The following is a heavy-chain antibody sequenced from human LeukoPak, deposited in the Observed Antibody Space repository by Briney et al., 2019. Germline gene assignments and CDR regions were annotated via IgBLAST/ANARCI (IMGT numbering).Heavy chain of an antibody. V-gene: IGHV4-61*02. D-gene: IGHD2-21*01. CDR2: IYPSGNT. Sequence: PSQTLSLTCTVSGGSVSSENNYWSWIRQPAGKGLEWIGRIYPSGNTNYNPSLKSRVTISVDTSKNQFSLKLSSVTAADTAVYYCATTEKNRYYINLWGPGTTVIVSS. CDR3: ATTEKNRYYINL. J-gene: IGHJ6*01. CDR1: GGSVSSENNY.